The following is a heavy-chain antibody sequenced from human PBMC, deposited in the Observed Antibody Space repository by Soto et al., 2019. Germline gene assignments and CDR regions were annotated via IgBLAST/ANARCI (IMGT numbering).Heavy chain of an antibody. CDR3: ASEDCRNTNCLKGFDY. Sequence: ASVKVSCKTSGYTFTDYYMHWVRQAPGQGFEWVGGINPKSGGPRYVPKFQGRVTVTRDTSTSTAYMELNRLTSDDTAVYYCASEDCRNTNCLKGFDYWGQGTLVTVSS. J-gene: IGHJ4*02. CDR2: INPKSGGP. D-gene: IGHD2-15*01. V-gene: IGHV1-2*02. CDR1: GYTFTDYY.